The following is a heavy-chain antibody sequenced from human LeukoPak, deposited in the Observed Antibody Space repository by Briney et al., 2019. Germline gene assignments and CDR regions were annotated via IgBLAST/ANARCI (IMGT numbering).Heavy chain of an antibody. Sequence: SPSETLSLTCAVSGASISSDHWWTWVRQPPGKGLEWIGEIHESGRTNYSPSLKSRVSFSVDKSRNQVSLRLNSVTAADTAVYYCARLERDILTGYLNFDYWGQGTLVTVSS. J-gene: IGHJ4*02. D-gene: IGHD3-9*01. V-gene: IGHV4-4*02. CDR2: IHESGRT. CDR3: ARLERDILTGYLNFDY. CDR1: GASISSDHW.